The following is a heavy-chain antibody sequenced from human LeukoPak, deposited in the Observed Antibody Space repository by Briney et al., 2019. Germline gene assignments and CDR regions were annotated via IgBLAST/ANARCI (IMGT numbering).Heavy chain of an antibody. D-gene: IGHD3-3*01. CDR1: GFTFSSYS. CDR3: ARAESSIFGVVTEYGMDV. V-gene: IGHV3-48*01. CDR2: ISSSSSTI. J-gene: IGHJ6*02. Sequence: PGGSLRLSCAASGFTFSSYSMNWVRQAPGKGLEWVSYISSSSSTIYYADSVKGRFTISRDNSKNTLYLQMNSLRAEDTAVYYCARAESSIFGVVTEYGMDVWGQGTTVTVSS.